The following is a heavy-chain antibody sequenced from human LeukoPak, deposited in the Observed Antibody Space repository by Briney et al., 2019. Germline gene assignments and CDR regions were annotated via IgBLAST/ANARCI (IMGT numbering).Heavy chain of an antibody. V-gene: IGHV3-9*01. CDR3: AKDTGPSCTPTFDP. D-gene: IGHD2-2*01. J-gene: IGHJ5*02. Sequence: GGSLRLSCAASGFTFDDYAMHWVRHAPGKGLKWVSGISWNSGSIGYADSVKGRFTISRDNAKNSLYLQMNSLRAEDTALYYCAKDTGPSCTPTFDPWGQGTLITVSS. CDR1: GFTFDDYA. CDR2: ISWNSGSI.